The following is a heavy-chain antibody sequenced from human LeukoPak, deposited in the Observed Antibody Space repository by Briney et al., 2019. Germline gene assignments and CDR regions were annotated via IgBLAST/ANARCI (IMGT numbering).Heavy chain of an antibody. CDR1: GFTLRNYD. Sequence: AGGSLRLSCVGSGFTLRNYDMHWVRQATGKGLEWVSSIGTDGDTYYSGSVKGRFTISRESAKNSVYLQMNSLRAGDTAVYYCARGGKGRGFDPWGQGTLVTVSS. V-gene: IGHV3-13*01. CDR3: ARGGKGRGFDP. CDR2: IGTDGDT. J-gene: IGHJ5*02. D-gene: IGHD6-25*01.